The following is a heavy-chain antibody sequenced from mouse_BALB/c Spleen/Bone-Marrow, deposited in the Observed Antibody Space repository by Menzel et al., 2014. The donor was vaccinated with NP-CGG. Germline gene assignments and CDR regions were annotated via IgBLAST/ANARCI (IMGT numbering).Heavy chain of an antibody. Sequence: VKLQGSGAELVRPGSSVKISCKASGYAFSAYWMNWVKQRPGQGLEWIGQIYPGDGDTNYNGKFKGKATLTADKSSSTAYMQLSSLTSEDSAVYFCTRSTATFDYWGQGTTLTVSS. CDR3: TRSTATFDY. V-gene: IGHV1-80*01. J-gene: IGHJ2*01. CDR2: IYPGDGDT. D-gene: IGHD1-2*01. CDR1: GYAFSAYW.